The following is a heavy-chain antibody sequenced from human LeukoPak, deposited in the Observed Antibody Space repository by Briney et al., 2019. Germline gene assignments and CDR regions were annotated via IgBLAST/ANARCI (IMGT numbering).Heavy chain of an antibody. CDR1: GLTFHDYA. CDR2: IVGDSSKT. Sequence: VGSLRLSCAISGLTFHDYAMTWVRQAPREGLEWVSTIVGDSSKTYYADSVKGRFTISTDNTNYMLFLHMNNLRAEDTAIYYCAKQPYNYYYLDVWGKGATVTVSS. D-gene: IGHD2-21*01. CDR3: AKQPYNYYYLDV. V-gene: IGHV3-23*01. J-gene: IGHJ6*03.